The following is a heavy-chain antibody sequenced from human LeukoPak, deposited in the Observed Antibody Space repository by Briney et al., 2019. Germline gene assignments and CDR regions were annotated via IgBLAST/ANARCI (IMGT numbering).Heavy chain of an antibody. CDR1: GGSISSYY. CDR3: SRFEPSGYETKRFDP. D-gene: IGHD5-12*01. J-gene: IGHJ5*02. CDR2: IYYSGST. V-gene: IGHV4-59*01. Sequence: PSETLSLTCTVSGGSISSYYWSWIRQPPGKGLEWIGYIYYSGSTNYNPSLKSRVTISVDTSKNQFSLKLSSVTAADTAVYYCSRFEPSGYETKRFDPWGQGTLVTVSS.